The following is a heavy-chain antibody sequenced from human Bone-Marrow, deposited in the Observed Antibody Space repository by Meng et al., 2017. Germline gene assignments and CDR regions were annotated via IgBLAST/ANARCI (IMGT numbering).Heavy chain of an antibody. CDR1: GASISSSHW. Sequence: GRLQEAGPGLVKRSGTLSLACAVSGASISSSHWCVWVRQPPGKGLEWIGEIYHDGSTNYTPSLKSRVTISVDKSKNQFSLKLSSVTAADTAVYYCARAAYDIWSGYAPWGQGSLVTVSS. CDR3: ARAAYDIWSGYAP. D-gene: IGHD3-3*01. CDR2: IYHDGST. V-gene: IGHV4-4*02. J-gene: IGHJ5*02.